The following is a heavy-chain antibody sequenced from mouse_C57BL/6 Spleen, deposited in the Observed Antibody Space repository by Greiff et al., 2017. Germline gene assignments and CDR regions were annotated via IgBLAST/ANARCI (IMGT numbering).Heavy chain of an antibody. V-gene: IGHV1-50*01. D-gene: IGHD1-1*01. Sequence: QVQLQQPGAELVKPGASVKLSCKASGYTFTSYWMQWVKQRPGQGLEWIGEIDPSDSYTNYNQKFKGKATLTVDTSTRTAYMRLSSLTSEDSAVYYWARPSYYYGSSYDYWGQGTTLTVSS. CDR1: GYTFTSYW. J-gene: IGHJ2*01. CDR2: IDPSDSYT. CDR3: ARPSYYYGSSYDY.